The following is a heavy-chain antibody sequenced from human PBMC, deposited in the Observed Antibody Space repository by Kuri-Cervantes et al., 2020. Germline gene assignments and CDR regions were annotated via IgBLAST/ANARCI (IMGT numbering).Heavy chain of an antibody. Sequence: SETLSLTCTVSGGSISSGDYYWSWIRQPPGKGLEWIGYIYYSGSTYYNPSLKSQVTISVDRYKNQFSLKPSSVTAAGTAVYYCARGIIAVAGMPLSWGQGTLGTVSS. CDR2: IYYSGST. J-gene: IGHJ5*02. CDR3: ARGIIAVAGMPLS. D-gene: IGHD6-19*01. V-gene: IGHV4-30-4*01. CDR1: GGSISSGDYY.